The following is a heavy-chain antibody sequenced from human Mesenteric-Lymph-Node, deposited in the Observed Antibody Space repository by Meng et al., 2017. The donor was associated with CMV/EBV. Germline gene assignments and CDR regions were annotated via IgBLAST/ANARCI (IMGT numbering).Heavy chain of an antibody. CDR3: VRYFQLNWFDP. CDR1: GGSVSSGSYY. D-gene: IGHD2/OR15-2a*01. Sequence: SETLSLTCTVSGGSVSSGSYYWSWIRQPPGKGLEWIGYIYYSGSTNYNTSLKTRVTISVDTSKNQFSLKLSSVTAADTAVYYCVRYFQLNWFDPWGQGTLVTVSS. V-gene: IGHV4-61*01. CDR2: IYYSGST. J-gene: IGHJ5*02.